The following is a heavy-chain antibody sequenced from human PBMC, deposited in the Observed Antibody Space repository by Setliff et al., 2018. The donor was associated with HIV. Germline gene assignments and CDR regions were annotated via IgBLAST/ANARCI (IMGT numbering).Heavy chain of an antibody. J-gene: IGHJ5*02. CDR3: ARCIVVVPAARRLDWFDP. D-gene: IGHD2-2*01. Sequence: SETLSLTCTVSGGSISSGGYYWSWIRQHPGKGLEWIGYIYYSGSTYYNPSLKSRVTISVDTSKNRFSLKLSSVTAADTAVYYCARCIVVVPAARRLDWFDPWGQGTLVTVSS. V-gene: IGHV4-31*03. CDR1: GGSISSGGYY. CDR2: IYYSGST.